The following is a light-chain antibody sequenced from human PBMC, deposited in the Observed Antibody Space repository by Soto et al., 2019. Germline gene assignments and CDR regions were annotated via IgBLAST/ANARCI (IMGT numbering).Light chain of an antibody. CDR2: DVS. V-gene: IGLV2-14*01. Sequence: QSALTQPASVSGSAGQSITISCTGTSSDVGGYNYVSWYQQHPGKAPKLMIYDVSNRPSGVSNRFSGSKSDNTASLTISGLQAEDEADYYCSSYTSSSTLFGGGTKVTVL. CDR1: SSDVGGYNY. CDR3: SSYTSSSTL. J-gene: IGLJ2*01.